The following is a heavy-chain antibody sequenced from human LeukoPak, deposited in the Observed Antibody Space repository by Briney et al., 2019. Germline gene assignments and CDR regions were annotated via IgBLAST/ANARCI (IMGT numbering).Heavy chain of an antibody. D-gene: IGHD2-15*01. J-gene: IGHJ4*02. Sequence: PSETLSLTCTVSGGSISSSSYYWGWIRQPPGKGLEWIGSIYYSGSTYYNPFLKSRVTISVDTSKNQFSLKLSSVTAADTAVYYCARSPSTVVADYWGQGTLVTVSS. CDR3: ARSPSTVVADY. CDR1: GGSISSSSYY. V-gene: IGHV4-39*07. CDR2: IYYSGST.